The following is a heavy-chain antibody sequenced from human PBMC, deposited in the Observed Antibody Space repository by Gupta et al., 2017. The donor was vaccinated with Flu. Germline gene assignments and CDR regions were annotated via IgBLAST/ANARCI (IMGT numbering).Heavy chain of an antibody. CDR2: MSSSSGYI. Sequence: EVQLVESGGGLVKPGGSLRLSCAASGFTLRTYPMNWVRKPPGKGLEWNKYMSSSSGYIYYADSVKGRFTVSRDNAKNSLYLQMDSLRAEDTAVYHCARSFAYDRSAYYDYWGQGTLVTVSS. J-gene: IGHJ4*02. V-gene: IGHV3-21*01. CDR1: GFTLRTYP. D-gene: IGHD3-22*01. CDR3: ARSFAYDRSAYYDY.